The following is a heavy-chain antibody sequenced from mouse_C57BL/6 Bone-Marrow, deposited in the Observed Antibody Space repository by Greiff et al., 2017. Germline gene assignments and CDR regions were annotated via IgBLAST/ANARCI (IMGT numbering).Heavy chain of an antibody. D-gene: IGHD1-1*01. CDR3: ARDYYGSSYGYFDV. V-gene: IGHV5-4*01. CDR1: GFTFSSYA. CDR2: ISDGGSYT. Sequence: DVQLVESGGGLVKPGGSLKLSCAASGFTFSSYAMSWVRQTPEKRLEWVATISDGGSYTYYPDNVKGRFTISRDNAKNNLYLQMSHLKSEDTAMYYCARDYYGSSYGYFDVWRTGTTVTVSS. J-gene: IGHJ1*03.